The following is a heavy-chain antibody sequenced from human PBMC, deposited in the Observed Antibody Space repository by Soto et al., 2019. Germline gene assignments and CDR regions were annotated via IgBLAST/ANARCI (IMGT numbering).Heavy chain of an antibody. CDR2: IYDSESA. V-gene: IGHV4-31*03. CDR3: ARASSSSSAADY. D-gene: IGHD6-6*01. CDR1: GESISSGGYY. Sequence: QVQLQESGPGLVKPSQTLSLTCSVSGESISSGGYYWSWIRHHPGKGLEWIGYIYDSESAYYKPSLKSRVTISMDTSKNHFAMRLSSVTAADTAVYYCARASSSSSAADYWGQGILVTVSA. J-gene: IGHJ4*02.